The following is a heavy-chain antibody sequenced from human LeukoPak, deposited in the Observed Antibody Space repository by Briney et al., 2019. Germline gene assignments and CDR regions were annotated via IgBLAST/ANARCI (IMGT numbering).Heavy chain of an antibody. Sequence: GGSLRLSCAASGFTFSSYGMHWVRQAPGKGLEWVAVISYDGSNKYYADSVKGRFTISRDNAKNSLHLQMNSLRTEDTALYYCARDNSIGLLDYWGQGTLVTVSS. D-gene: IGHD4-4*01. J-gene: IGHJ4*02. CDR1: GFTFSSYG. CDR2: ISYDGSNK. V-gene: IGHV3-30*03. CDR3: ARDNSIGLLDY.